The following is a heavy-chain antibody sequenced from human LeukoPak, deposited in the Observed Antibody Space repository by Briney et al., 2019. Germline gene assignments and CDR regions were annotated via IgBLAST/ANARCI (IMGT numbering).Heavy chain of an antibody. V-gene: IGHV3-23*01. CDR1: GFNLSSYV. D-gene: IGHD3-3*01. CDR2: IKGTGRKT. Sequence: PGGSLRLSCAASGFNLSSYVMTWVRQAPGKGLEWVSTIKGTGRKTFYADSVKGRFIISRDSSKNTLYLQMNSLRAEDTATYYCAKGSHADGREWLAYYFDYWGQGALVTVSS. CDR3: AKGSHADGREWLAYYFDY. J-gene: IGHJ4*02.